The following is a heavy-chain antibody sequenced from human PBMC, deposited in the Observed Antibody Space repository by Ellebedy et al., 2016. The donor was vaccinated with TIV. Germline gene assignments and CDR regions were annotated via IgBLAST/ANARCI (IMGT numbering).Heavy chain of an antibody. CDR3: ARDTTDYYYGSGSYYKWFDP. V-gene: IGHV4-59*01. J-gene: IGHJ5*02. Sequence: MPSETLSLTCTVSGGSISGYYWSWIRQPPNKGLEWIGHIFHTGGTSYNSSVQSRISITLDKSKNQFSLKLSSVTAADTAVYYCARDTTDYYYGSGSYYKWFDPWGQGTLVTVSS. CDR2: IFHTGGT. CDR1: GGSISGYY. D-gene: IGHD3-10*01.